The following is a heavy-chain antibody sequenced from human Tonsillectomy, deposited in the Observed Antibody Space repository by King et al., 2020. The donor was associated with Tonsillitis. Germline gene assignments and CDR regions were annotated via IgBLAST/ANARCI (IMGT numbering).Heavy chain of an antibody. CDR1: GFSLSTSGMC. Sequence: VTLKESGPALVKPTQTLTLTCTFSGFSLSTSGMCVSWIRQPPGKALEWLALIDWDDDKYYSTSLKTRLTISKDTSKNQVVLTMTNMDPVDTDTYYCTRTIGSSSWYGHYYYGMDVWGQGTTVTVSS. D-gene: IGHD6-13*01. J-gene: IGHJ6*02. V-gene: IGHV2-70*01. CDR3: TRTIGSSSWYGHYYYGMDV. CDR2: IDWDDDK.